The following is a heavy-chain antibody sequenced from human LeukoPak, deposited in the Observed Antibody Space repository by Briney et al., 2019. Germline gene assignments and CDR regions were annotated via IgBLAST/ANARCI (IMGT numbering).Heavy chain of an antibody. D-gene: IGHD3-22*01. V-gene: IGHV4-30-2*01. CDR2: IYHSGST. J-gene: IGHJ4*02. CDR1: GGSISSGGYS. Sequence: KPSETLSLTCAVSGGSISSGGYSWSWIRQPPGKGLEWIGYIYHSGSTYYNPSLKSRVTISVDRSKNQFSLKLSSVTAADTAVYYCARAYDSSGYYSNFDYWGQGTLVTVSS. CDR3: ARAYDSSGYYSNFDY.